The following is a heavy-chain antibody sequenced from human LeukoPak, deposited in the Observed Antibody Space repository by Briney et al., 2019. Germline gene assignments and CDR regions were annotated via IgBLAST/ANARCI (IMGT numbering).Heavy chain of an antibody. Sequence: PGGSLRLSCAASGFTLSRYDIHWVRQTPGKGLEWVSSISSYSDYTYYPDSVQGRFTISRDNAKNSLYLQMNSLRAEDTAVYYCARATGYGAFDYWGQGTLVTVSS. D-gene: IGHD4-17*01. J-gene: IGHJ4*02. CDR1: GFTLSRYD. V-gene: IGHV3-21*01. CDR3: ARATGYGAFDY. CDR2: ISSYSDYT.